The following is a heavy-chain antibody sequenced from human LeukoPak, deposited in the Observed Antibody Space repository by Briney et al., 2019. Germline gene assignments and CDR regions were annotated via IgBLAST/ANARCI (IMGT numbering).Heavy chain of an antibody. Sequence: GGSLRLSCAASGFTFSDYYMSWIRQAPGKGLEWVSYISSSGSTIYYADSVKGRFTISRDNAKNSLYLQMNSLRAEDTAVYYCARTKTVTTENYYYYYMDVWGKGTTVTVSS. CDR3: ARTKTVTTENYYYYYMDV. D-gene: IGHD4-11*01. J-gene: IGHJ6*03. CDR2: ISSSGSTI. V-gene: IGHV3-11*01. CDR1: GFTFSDYY.